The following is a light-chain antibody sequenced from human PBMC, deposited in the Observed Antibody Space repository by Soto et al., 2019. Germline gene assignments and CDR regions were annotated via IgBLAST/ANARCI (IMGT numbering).Light chain of an antibody. CDR3: QQSGSAPWT. V-gene: IGKV3-20*01. J-gene: IGKJ1*01. CDR1: ESVSSNY. Sequence: EIVLTQSPGTLSSSPGERATLSCRASESVSSNYLAWYQQRPGQAPRLLIYAASNRARGIPDRFGGSGSGTDFKLTVSRLEPEDLAVYYCQQSGSAPWTFGQGTKV. CDR2: AAS.